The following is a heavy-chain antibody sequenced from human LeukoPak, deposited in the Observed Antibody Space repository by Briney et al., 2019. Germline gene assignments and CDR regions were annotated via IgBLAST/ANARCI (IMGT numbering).Heavy chain of an antibody. D-gene: IGHD3-16*01. CDR1: GYTFGSYW. CDR2: INNDGSST. J-gene: IGHJ4*02. V-gene: IGHV3-74*01. CDR3: VRDNGGEHL. Sequence: GGSLRLSCTASGYTFGSYWMYWVRQAPGKGLVWVSRINNDGSSTIYADSVKGRFTISRDNAKNTLYLQMNSLRDDDTAVYYCVRDNGGEHLWGQGTLVTVSS.